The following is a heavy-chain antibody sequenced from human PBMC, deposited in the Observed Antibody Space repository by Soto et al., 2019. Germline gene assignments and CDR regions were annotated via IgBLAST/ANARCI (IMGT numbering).Heavy chain of an antibody. CDR2: ISSSGSTI. V-gene: IGHV3-48*03. CDR3: ARVTGIAAMDV. CDR1: GFTFSSYE. D-gene: IGHD6-13*01. J-gene: IGHJ6*02. Sequence: SGGSLRLSCAASGFTFSSYEMNWVRQAPGKGLEWVSYISSSGSTIYYADSVKGRFTISRDNAKNSLYLQMNSLRAEDTAVYYCARVTGIAAMDVWGQGTTVTVSS.